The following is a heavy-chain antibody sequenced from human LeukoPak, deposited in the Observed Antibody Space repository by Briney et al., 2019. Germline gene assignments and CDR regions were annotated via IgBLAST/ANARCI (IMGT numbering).Heavy chain of an antibody. V-gene: IGHV1-8*02. Sequence: ASVKVSCKASGYTFTSYDINWVRQATGQGLEWMGWMNPNSGNTGYAQKLQGRVTMTTDTSTSTAYMELRSLRSDDTAVYYCASHLSGHNWFDPWGQGTLVTVSS. CDR2: MNPNSGNT. CDR1: GYTFTSYD. D-gene: IGHD1-26*01. CDR3: ASHLSGHNWFDP. J-gene: IGHJ5*02.